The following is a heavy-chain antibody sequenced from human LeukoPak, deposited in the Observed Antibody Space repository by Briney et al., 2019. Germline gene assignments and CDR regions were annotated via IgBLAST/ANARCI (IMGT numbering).Heavy chain of an antibody. V-gene: IGHV4-4*02. CDR2: ICHSGSI. CDR3: AREYSSGWYDT. D-gene: IGHD6-19*01. CDR1: GGSISSSNW. J-gene: IGHJ5*02. Sequence: SETLSLTCAVSGGSISSSNWWSWVRQPPGKGLEWIGEICHSGSINYNPSLKSRVTISVDKSKNQFSLKLSSVTAADTAVYYCAREYSSGWYDTWGQGTLVTVSS.